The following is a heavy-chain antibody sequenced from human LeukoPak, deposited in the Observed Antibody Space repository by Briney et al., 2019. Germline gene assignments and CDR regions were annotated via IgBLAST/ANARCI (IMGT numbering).Heavy chain of an antibody. V-gene: IGHV4-4*09. CDR1: GGSISSYY. J-gene: IGHJ4*02. Sequence: SETLSLTCTVSGGSISSYYWSWIRQPPGKGLEWIGYIYTSGSTNYNPSLKSRVTISVDTSKNQFSLKLSSVTAADTAVYYCASLYSSSWYRYWGQGTLVTVSS. CDR3: ASLYSSSWYRY. D-gene: IGHD6-13*01. CDR2: IYTSGST.